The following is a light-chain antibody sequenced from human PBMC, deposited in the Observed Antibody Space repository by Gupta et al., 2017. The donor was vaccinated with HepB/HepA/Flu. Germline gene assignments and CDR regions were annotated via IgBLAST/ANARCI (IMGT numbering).Light chain of an antibody. Sequence: DIQMTQSPSTLSASVGDRVTITCRASQSINNWLAWYQQKPEKAPNLLIYKASSLESGVTSRFSGSGSGTEFTLTISSLQPDDVATYYCQQFINYPRTFGQGTKVEIK. CDR2: KAS. V-gene: IGKV1-5*03. J-gene: IGKJ1*01. CDR1: QSINNW. CDR3: QQFINYPRT.